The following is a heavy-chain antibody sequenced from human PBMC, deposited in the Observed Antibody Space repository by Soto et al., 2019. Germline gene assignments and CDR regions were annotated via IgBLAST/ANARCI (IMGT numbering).Heavy chain of an antibody. Sequence: GGSLRLSCAASGFTFSSYGMHWVRQAPGKGLEWVAVISYDGSNKYYADSVKGRLTISRDNSKNTLYLQMNSLRAEDTAVYYCAKEGEPTYYYGSSGYFLDYWGQGTLVTVSS. J-gene: IGHJ4*02. CDR2: ISYDGSNK. D-gene: IGHD3-22*01. CDR1: GFTFSSYG. V-gene: IGHV3-30*18. CDR3: AKEGEPTYYYGSSGYFLDY.